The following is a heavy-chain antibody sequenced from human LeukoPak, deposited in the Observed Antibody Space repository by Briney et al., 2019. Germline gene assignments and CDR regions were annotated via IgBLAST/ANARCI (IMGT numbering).Heavy chain of an antibody. J-gene: IGHJ1*01. D-gene: IGHD6-13*01. CDR2: ISYDGSNK. Sequence: PGRSLRLSCAASGFTFSSCGMHWVRQAPGKGLEWVAVISYDGSNKYYAGSVKGRFTISRDNAKNSLFLQMNSLRDEDTAVYYCARGTYSNSWYDDFQHWGQGTLVTVSS. CDR1: GFTFSSCG. V-gene: IGHV3-33*05. CDR3: ARGTYSNSWYDDFQH.